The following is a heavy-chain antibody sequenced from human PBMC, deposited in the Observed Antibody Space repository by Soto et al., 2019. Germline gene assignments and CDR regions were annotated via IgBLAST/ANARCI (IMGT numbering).Heavy chain of an antibody. CDR1: GTIFSSYT. V-gene: IGHV1-69*02. CDR3: VCVLGGRMDD. Sequence: QVQLVQSGAEVKKPGSSVRVSCKASGTIFSSYTISWVRQAPGQGLEWMGRIIPILGETNSAQKFQGRVTLTADKSTNAAYMELYSLRVEDTALYYCVCVLGGRMDDWGQGTTVTVSS. CDR2: IIPILGET. D-gene: IGHD3-16*01. J-gene: IGHJ6*02.